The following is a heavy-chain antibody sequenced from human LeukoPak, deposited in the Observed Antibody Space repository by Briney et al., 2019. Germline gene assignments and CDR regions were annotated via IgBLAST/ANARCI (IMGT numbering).Heavy chain of an antibody. CDR2: IKQDGSEK. J-gene: IGHJ4*02. D-gene: IGHD3-16*02. V-gene: IGHV3-7*01. CDR3: ARDRGSVYRSDYFDY. Sequence: GGSLRLSCAASGFTFSSYWMSWVRQAPGKWLEWVANIKQDGSEKYYVDSVKGRFTISRDNAKNSLYLQMNSLRAEDTAVYYCARDRGSVYRSDYFDYWGQGTLVTVSS. CDR1: GFTFSSYW.